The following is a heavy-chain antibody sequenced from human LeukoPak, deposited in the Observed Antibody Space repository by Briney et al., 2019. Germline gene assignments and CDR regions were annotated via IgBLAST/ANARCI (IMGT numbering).Heavy chain of an antibody. CDR3: ARDLYFGSGSYGH. Sequence: GASVKVSCKASGYSFTGNYIHWVRQAPGQGLEWMGWINPISGGKYFAQNFQDRVTLTRDTFISTAYMELSSLRSDDTAVYYCARDLYFGSGSYGHWGQGTLVTVSS. V-gene: IGHV1-2*02. CDR2: INPISGGK. CDR1: GYSFTGNY. D-gene: IGHD3-10*01. J-gene: IGHJ4*02.